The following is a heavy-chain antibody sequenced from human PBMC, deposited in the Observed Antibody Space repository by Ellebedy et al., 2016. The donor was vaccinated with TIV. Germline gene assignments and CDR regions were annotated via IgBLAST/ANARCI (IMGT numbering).Heavy chain of an antibody. V-gene: IGHV1-8*01. CDR3: AGAISSGWSDPLDY. J-gene: IGHJ4*02. CDR2: MNPNSGNT. D-gene: IGHD6-19*01. CDR1: GYTFTSYD. Sequence: ASVKVSCXASGYTFTSYDINWVRQATGQGLEWMGWMNPNSGNTGYAQKFQGRVTMTRNTSISTAYMELSSLRSEDTAVYYCAGAISSGWSDPLDYWGQGTLVTVSS.